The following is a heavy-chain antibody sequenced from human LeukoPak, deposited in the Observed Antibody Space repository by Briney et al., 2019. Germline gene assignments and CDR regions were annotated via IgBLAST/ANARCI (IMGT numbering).Heavy chain of an antibody. V-gene: IGHV3-53*01. CDR3: ANHKPAAAGRYYFYMDV. CDR1: GFTVSSNY. J-gene: IGHJ6*03. Sequence: GGSLRLSCAASGFTVSSNYMSWVRQPPGKGLEWVSVIYSDDSTYYADSVKGRFTISRDNPKNTVDLQMNSLRAEDTAVYYCANHKPAAAGRYYFYMDVWGKGTTVTVS. D-gene: IGHD6-13*01. CDR2: IYSDDST.